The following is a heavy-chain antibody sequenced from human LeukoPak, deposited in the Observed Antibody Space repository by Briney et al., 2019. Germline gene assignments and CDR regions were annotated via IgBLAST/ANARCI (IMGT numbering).Heavy chain of an antibody. CDR2: IYSGGST. CDR3: ARVYDSSGYYYPDAFDI. Sequence: PGGSLRLSCAASGFTVSSNYMSWVRQAPGKGLEWVSVIYSGGSTYYADSVKGRFTISRENSKNTLYLQMNGLRAEDTAVYYCARVYDSSGYYYPDAFDIWGQGTMVTVSS. J-gene: IGHJ3*02. CDR1: GFTVSSNY. D-gene: IGHD3-22*01. V-gene: IGHV3-66*01.